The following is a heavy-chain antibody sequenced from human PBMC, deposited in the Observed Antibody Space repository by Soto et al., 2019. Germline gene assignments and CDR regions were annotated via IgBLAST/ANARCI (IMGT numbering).Heavy chain of an antibody. V-gene: IGHV3-49*03. CDR2: IKSKAFGGTP. J-gene: IGHJ4*02. CDR3: TRDHYGRGFSSGAFDS. Sequence: PGGALRVSCSPSGFTFGEYAMNWFRQAPGKGLEWVGFIKSKAFGGTPEYAASVKGRFTISRDDSMSIAYLQMNSLKTDDTAVYYCTRDHYGRGFSSGAFDSWGQGTPVTVSS. CDR1: GFTFGEYA. D-gene: IGHD5-18*01.